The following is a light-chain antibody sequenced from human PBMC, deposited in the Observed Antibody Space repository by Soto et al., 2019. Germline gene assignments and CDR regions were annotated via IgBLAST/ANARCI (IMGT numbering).Light chain of an antibody. CDR2: EVS. V-gene: IGLV2-14*01. J-gene: IGLJ2*01. CDR1: SSDVGGYNY. Sequence: QSALTQPASVSGSPGQSITISCTGTSSDVGGYNYVSWYQQHPGKAPKLMIYEVSNRPSGVSNRFSGSKSGNTASLNISGLQAEDEADYYCSSYTSSSTGVVFGGGTKLPVL. CDR3: SSYTSSSTGVV.